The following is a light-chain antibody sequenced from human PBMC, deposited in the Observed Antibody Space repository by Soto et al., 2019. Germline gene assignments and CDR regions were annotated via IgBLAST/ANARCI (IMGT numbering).Light chain of an antibody. Sequence: QSVLTQPASVSGSPGQSITISCTGTSSDIGGYNSVSWYQQHPGKAPKLVIYAVSNRPSGVSSRFSGSKSGNTASLTMSGLQAEDEATYYCSSYTTDTTRLFGTGTKVTVL. CDR3: SSYTTDTTRL. CDR2: AVS. J-gene: IGLJ1*01. CDR1: SSDIGGYNS. V-gene: IGLV2-14*01.